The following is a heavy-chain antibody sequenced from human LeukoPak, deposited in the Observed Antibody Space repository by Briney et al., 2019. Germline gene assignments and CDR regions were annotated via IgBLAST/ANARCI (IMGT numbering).Heavy chain of an antibody. CDR3: ASAMVRGLAPYGY. D-gene: IGHD3-10*01. CDR1: GFTFSSYG. Sequence: GALRLSCAASGFTFSSYGMHWVRQAPGKGLEWVAVIWYDGSNKYYADSVKGRFTISRDNSKNTLYLQMNSLRAEDTAVYYCASAMVRGLAPYGYWGQGTLVTVSS. V-gene: IGHV3-33*01. CDR2: IWYDGSNK. J-gene: IGHJ4*02.